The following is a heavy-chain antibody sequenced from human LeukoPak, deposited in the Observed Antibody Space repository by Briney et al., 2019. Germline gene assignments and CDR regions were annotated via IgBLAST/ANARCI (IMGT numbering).Heavy chain of an antibody. CDR2: IKQDGSEK. V-gene: IGHV3-7*01. D-gene: IGHD3-3*01. J-gene: IGHJ5*02. CDR1: GFTFSSYW. CDR3: ARDQLRFLEWLFAGFDP. Sequence: PGGPLRLSCGASGFTFSSYWMSGVRQAPGKGREWVANIKQDGSEKYYVDSVRGRFTIYRDNAKNSLYLQMNSLRAEDTAVYYCARDQLRFLEWLFAGFDPWGQGTLVTVSS.